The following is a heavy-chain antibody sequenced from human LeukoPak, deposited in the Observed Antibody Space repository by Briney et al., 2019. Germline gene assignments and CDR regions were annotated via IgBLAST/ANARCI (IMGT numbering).Heavy chain of an antibody. V-gene: IGHV4-34*01. CDR2: INHSGST. D-gene: IGHD6-13*01. CDR3: AREIPYSSSWYEDDAFDI. CDR1: GGSFSGYY. Sequence: SETLSHTCAVYGGSFSGYYWSWIRQPPGKGLEWIGEINHSGSTNYNPSLKSRVTISVDTSKNQFSLKLSSVTAADTAVYYCAREIPYSSSWYEDDAFDIWGQGTMVTVSS. J-gene: IGHJ3*02.